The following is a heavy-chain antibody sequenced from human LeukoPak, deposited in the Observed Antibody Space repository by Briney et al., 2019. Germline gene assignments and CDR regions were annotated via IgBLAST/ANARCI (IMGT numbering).Heavy chain of an antibody. CDR2: INHSGST. J-gene: IGHJ5*02. V-gene: IGHV4-34*01. Sequence: SETLSLTCAVYGGSFSGYYWSWIRQPPGKGLEWIGEINHSGSTNYNPSLKSRVTISVDTSKNQFSLKLSSVTAADTAVYYCARVWGISWFDPWGQGTLVTVSS. CDR1: GGSFSGYY. D-gene: IGHD3-16*01. CDR3: ARVWGISWFDP.